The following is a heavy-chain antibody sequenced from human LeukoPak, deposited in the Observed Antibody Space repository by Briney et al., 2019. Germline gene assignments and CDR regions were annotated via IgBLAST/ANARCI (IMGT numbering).Heavy chain of an antibody. CDR3: ARGYGGNFDY. J-gene: IGHJ4*02. V-gene: IGHV3-33*01. Sequence: PGGSLRPSCAASGFTFNNFGMHWVRQAPGKGLEWVAVIWFDGSNKYYADSVKGRFTISRDNSKNTLYLQMNSLRAEDTAVYYCARGYGGNFDYWGQGTLVTVSS. D-gene: IGHD4-23*01. CDR1: GFTFNNFG. CDR2: IWFDGSNK.